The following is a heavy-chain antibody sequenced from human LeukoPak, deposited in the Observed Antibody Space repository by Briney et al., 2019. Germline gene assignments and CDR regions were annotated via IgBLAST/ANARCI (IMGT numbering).Heavy chain of an antibody. D-gene: IGHD4-17*01. CDR1: GFTFSDYE. V-gene: IGHV3-48*03. J-gene: IGHJ5*02. CDR2: ISSDGSTI. CDR3: TRDVTVTTDNSFDP. Sequence: GGSLRLSCTASGFTFSDYEMDWVRQAPGKGLEWVSYISSDGSTIYYAGSVKGRFTISRDNAKNSLYLQMNSLRAEDTAVYYCTRDVTVTTDNSFDPWGQGTLVTVSS.